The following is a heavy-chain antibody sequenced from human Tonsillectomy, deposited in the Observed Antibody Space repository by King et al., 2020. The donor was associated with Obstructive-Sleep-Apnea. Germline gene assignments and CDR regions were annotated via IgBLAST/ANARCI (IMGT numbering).Heavy chain of an antibody. D-gene: IGHD3-10*01. CDR2: ISNDGSNK. Sequence: VQLVESGGGVVQPGRSLRLSCAASGFTFSNYGMHWVRQAPDKGLEGVAIISNDGSNKYYADSVKGRFTISRDNSKNTLYLQMNSLRAEDTAVYYCAKPGPMRQVLWFGDLEDYWGQGTLVTVSS. CDR1: GFTFSNYG. J-gene: IGHJ4*02. CDR3: AKPGPMRQVLWFGDLEDY. V-gene: IGHV3-30*18.